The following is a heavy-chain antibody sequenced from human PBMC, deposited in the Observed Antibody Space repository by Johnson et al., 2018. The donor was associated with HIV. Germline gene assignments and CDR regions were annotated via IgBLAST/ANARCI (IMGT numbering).Heavy chain of an antibody. CDR1: GFTFSGSA. CDR2: IRGRANTYAT. D-gene: IGHD2-21*01. J-gene: IGHJ3*01. V-gene: IGHV3-73*02. Sequence: VQLVESGGGLVQPGGSLELSCAASGFTFSGSAMHWVRQASGKGLEWVGRIRGRANTYATAYAASLKGSFTISRDDSTNTAYLQMNSLTPEDTAVYYCARGIGDEYAFDVWGQGTMVTVSS. CDR3: ARGIGDEYAFDV.